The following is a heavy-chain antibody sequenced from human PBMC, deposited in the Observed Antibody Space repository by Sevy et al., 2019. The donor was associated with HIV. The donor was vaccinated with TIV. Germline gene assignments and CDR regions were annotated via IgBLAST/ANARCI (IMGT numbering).Heavy chain of an antibody. CDR2: INSDGSST. CDR1: GFTFSSYW. D-gene: IGHD3-22*01. CDR3: ARVVVITNDAFDI. Sequence: GGSLRLSCAASGFTFSSYWMHWVRQAPGKGLVWVSRINSDGSSTSYADSVKGRFIISRDNAKNTLYLQMNSLRAEDTAVYYCARVVVITNDAFDIWGQGTMVTVSS. J-gene: IGHJ3*02. V-gene: IGHV3-74*01.